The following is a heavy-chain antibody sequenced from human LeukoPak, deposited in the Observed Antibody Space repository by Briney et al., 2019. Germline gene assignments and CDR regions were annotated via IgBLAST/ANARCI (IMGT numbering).Heavy chain of an antibody. CDR2: VKHDGSEE. CDR1: GFIFETYW. J-gene: IGHJ4*02. V-gene: IGHV3-7*03. D-gene: IGHD3-10*01. Sequence: PGGSLRLSCAASGFIFETYWMNWVRQVPGEGLEWVANVKHDGSEEYYVESVKGRFIISRDNANKLLYLQMNTLRAEDTAIYCCATKAAGWGVLDHWGQGILVTVSS. CDR3: ATKAAGWGVLDH.